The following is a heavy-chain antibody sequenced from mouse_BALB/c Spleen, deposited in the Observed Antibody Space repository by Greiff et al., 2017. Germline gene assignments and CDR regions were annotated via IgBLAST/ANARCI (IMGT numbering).Heavy chain of an antibody. CDR3: ARCDGYYLGIMDY. CDR1: GFTFSSYA. CDR2: ISSGGST. D-gene: IGHD2-3*01. Sequence: EVQLVESGGGLVKPGGSLKLSCAASGFTFSSYAMSWVRQTPEKRLEWVASISSGGSTYYPDSVKGRFTISRDNARNILYLQMSSLRSEDTAMYYCARCDGYYLGIMDYWGQGTSVTVSS. V-gene: IGHV5-6-5*01. J-gene: IGHJ4*01.